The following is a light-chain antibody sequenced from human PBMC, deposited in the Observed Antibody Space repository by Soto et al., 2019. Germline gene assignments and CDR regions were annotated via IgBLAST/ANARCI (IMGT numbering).Light chain of an antibody. CDR2: ATS. CDR3: QQYGGSRWT. J-gene: IGKJ1*01. CDR1: QTVTSNY. Sequence: EIVLTQSPGTLSLSPGERATLSCRASQTVTSNYFAWYQQRPGQAPRLLIYATSSRATGIPDRFSGSGSGTDFTLTISRLDPEDFAVYYCQQYGGSRWTFGQGTKVEIK. V-gene: IGKV3-20*01.